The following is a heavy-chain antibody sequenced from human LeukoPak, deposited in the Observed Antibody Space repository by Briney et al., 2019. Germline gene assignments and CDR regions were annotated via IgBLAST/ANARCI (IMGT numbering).Heavy chain of an antibody. D-gene: IGHD1-26*01. CDR2: MSTSGGT. Sequence: SETLSLTCTVSGDSISSNYWSWIRQPAGKGLEWIGRMSTSGGTNYNPSLTSRVTISVDKSKNHFSLNLNSVPAADTAVYYCARAPTGSHVDCWGQGTLVTVSS. CDR3: ARAPTGSHVDC. CDR1: GDSISSNY. J-gene: IGHJ4*02. V-gene: IGHV4-4*07.